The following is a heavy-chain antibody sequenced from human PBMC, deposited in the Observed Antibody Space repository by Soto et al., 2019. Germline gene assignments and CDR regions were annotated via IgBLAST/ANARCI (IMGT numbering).Heavy chain of an antibody. V-gene: IGHV4-59*01. CDR3: ARRGKLLFGEDYGMDV. CDR2: IYYSGST. J-gene: IGHJ6*02. D-gene: IGHD3-10*01. CDR1: GGSISSYY. Sequence: SETLSLTCTVSGGSISSYYWSWIRQPPGKGLEWIGYIYYSGSTNYNPSLKSRVTISVDTSKNQFSLKLSSVTAADTAVYYCARRGKLLFGEDYGMDVWGQGTTVTVSS.